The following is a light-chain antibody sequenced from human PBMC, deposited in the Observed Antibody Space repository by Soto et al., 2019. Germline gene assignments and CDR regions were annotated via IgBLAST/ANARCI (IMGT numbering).Light chain of an antibody. CDR1: QSVSSSY. CDR3: QQYDNSPLT. V-gene: IGKV3-20*01. CDR2: GAS. J-gene: IGKJ4*01. Sequence: EIVLTQSPGTLSLSPGERATLSCRASQSVSSSYLAWYQQKPGQAPRLLIYGASSRATGIPDRFSDSGSGTDFTLTISRLEPEDFAVYYCQQYDNSPLTFGGGTTVAIK.